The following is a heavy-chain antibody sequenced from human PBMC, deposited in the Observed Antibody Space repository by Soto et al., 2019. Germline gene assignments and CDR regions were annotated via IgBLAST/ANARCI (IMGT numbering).Heavy chain of an antibody. CDR1: GFTFSSDA. CDR2: ISGSGGST. CDR3: ALLGSYPGSDY. D-gene: IGHD1-26*01. J-gene: IGHJ4*02. V-gene: IGHV3-23*01. Sequence: VGSLRLSCAASGFTFSSDAMSWVRQAPGKGLEWVSAISGSGGSTYYADSVKGRFTISRDNSKNTLYLQMNSLRAEDTAVYYCALLGSYPGSDYWGQGTLVTVSS.